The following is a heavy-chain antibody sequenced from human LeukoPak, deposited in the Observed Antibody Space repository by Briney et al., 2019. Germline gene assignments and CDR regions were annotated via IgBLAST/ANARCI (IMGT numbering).Heavy chain of an antibody. D-gene: IGHD4-17*01. Sequence: GRSLRLSCAASGFTFSSYSMNWARQAPGKGLEWVSSISSSSSYIYYADSVKGRFTISRDNAKNSLYLQMNSLRAEDTAVYYCAREGTDDDSAFDYWGQGTQVTVSS. CDR3: AREGTDDDSAFDY. CDR1: GFTFSSYS. J-gene: IGHJ4*02. CDR2: ISSSSSYI. V-gene: IGHV3-21*01.